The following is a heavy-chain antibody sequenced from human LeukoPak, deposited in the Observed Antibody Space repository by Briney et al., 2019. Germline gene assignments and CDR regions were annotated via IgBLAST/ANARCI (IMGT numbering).Heavy chain of an antibody. Sequence: GASVKVSCKASGYTFTSYYMHWVRQAPGQGLEWMGIINPSGGSTSYAQKFQGRVTMTRDTSTSTVYMELSSLRSEDTAVYYCARERFDYGDYVYFQHWGQGTLVTVS. V-gene: IGHV1-46*01. CDR1: GYTFTSYY. J-gene: IGHJ1*01. CDR3: ARERFDYGDYVYFQH. D-gene: IGHD4-17*01. CDR2: INPSGGST.